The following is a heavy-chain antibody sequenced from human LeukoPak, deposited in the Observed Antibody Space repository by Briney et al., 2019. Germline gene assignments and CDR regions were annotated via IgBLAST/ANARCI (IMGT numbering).Heavy chain of an antibody. CDR3: AREAFYATAYYYYYYMDV. CDR2: INPNSGGT. V-gene: IGHV1-2*02. D-gene: IGHD2/OR15-2a*01. J-gene: IGHJ6*03. Sequence: ASVKVSCKAFGYTFTGYYMHWVRQAPGQGLEWMGWINPNSGGTNYAQKFQGRVTMTRDTSISTAYMELSRLRSDDTAVYYCAREAFYATAYYYYYYMDVWGKGTTVTVSS. CDR1: GYTFTGYY.